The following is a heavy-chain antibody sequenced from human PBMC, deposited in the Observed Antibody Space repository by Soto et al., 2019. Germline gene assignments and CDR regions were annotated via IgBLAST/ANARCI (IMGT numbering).Heavy chain of an antibody. CDR1: GFTFSSYA. J-gene: IGHJ4*02. CDR2: IGASGAGT. D-gene: IGHD1-26*01. V-gene: IGHV3-23*01. Sequence: GGSLRLSGAGSGFTFSSYAMSWVRQAPGKGLEWVSGIGASGAGTYYADSVKGRFIISRDNSKNTLHLQLNSLRAEDTAVYYCALRKTGSYFDYWGQGTLVTVSS. CDR3: ALRKTGSYFDY.